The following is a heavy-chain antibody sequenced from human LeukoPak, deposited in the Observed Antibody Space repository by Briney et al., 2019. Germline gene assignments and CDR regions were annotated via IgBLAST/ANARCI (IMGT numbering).Heavy chain of an antibody. CDR1: GFTFSSYW. V-gene: IGHV3-7*03. D-gene: IGHD5-18*01. CDR2: IKQDGSEK. CDR3: ARDWVDTAMVRSLHDN. Sequence: GGSLRLSCAASGFTFSSYWMSWVRQAPGKGLEWVANIKQDGSEKYYVDSVKGRFTISRDNAKNSLYLQMNSLRAEDTAVDYCARDWVDTAMVRSLHDNWGQGTLVTVSS. J-gene: IGHJ4*02.